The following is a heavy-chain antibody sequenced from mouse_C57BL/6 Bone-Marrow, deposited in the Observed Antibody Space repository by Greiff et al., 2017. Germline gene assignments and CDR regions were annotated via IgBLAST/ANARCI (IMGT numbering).Heavy chain of an antibody. Sequence: EVKLVESEGGLVQPGRSMKLSCTASGFTFSDYYMAWVRQVPEKGLEWVANINYDGSSTYYLDSLKSRFIISRDNAKNILYLQMSSLKSEDTATYYCAREGLRRGGFDYWGQGTTLTVSS. V-gene: IGHV5-16*01. CDR3: AREGLRRGGFDY. D-gene: IGHD2-4*01. CDR1: GFTFSDYY. J-gene: IGHJ2*01. CDR2: INYDGSST.